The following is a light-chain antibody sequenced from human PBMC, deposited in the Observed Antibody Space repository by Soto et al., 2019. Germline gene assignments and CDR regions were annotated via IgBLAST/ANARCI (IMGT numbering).Light chain of an antibody. V-gene: IGKV1-39*01. J-gene: IGKJ2*01. CDR2: AAS. CDR3: QKNWSTPT. Sequence: DIEMTQSPSSLSASVGDRVTITCRASQSISSYLNWYQQKPGKAPKLLIYAASSLQSGVPSRFSGSGSGTDFTLTISRLQDDAVSTCYCQKNWSTPTFGGGTKLEIK. CDR1: QSISSY.